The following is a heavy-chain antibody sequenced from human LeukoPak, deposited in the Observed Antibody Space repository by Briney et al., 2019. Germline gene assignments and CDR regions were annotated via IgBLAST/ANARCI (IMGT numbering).Heavy chain of an antibody. V-gene: IGHV3-7*01. CDR1: GFTFSSYW. Sequence: PGGSLRLSCAASGFTFSSYWMSWVRQAPGKGLEWVANIKQDGSEKYYVDSVKGRFTISRDNAKNSLYLQMNSLRAEDTAVYYCARDLRGYSSSASYYYYGMDVWGQGTTVTVSS. D-gene: IGHD6-13*01. CDR2: IKQDGSEK. J-gene: IGHJ6*02. CDR3: ARDLRGYSSSASYYYYGMDV.